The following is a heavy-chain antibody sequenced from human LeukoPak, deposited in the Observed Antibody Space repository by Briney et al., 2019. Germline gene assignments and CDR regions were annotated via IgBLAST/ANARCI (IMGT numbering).Heavy chain of an antibody. CDR3: AKWEDYGDYVSY. V-gene: IGHV3-23*01. Sequence: PGGSLRLSCAASDFSFITYAMSWVRQAPGKGLEWVSAISGSGGSTYYADSVKGRFTISRDNSKNTLYLQMNSLRAEDTAVYYCAKWEDYGDYVSYWGQGTLVTVSS. J-gene: IGHJ4*02. CDR1: DFSFITYA. D-gene: IGHD4-17*01. CDR2: ISGSGGST.